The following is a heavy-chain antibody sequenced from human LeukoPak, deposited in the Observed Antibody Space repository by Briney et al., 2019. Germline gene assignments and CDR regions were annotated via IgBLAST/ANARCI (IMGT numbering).Heavy chain of an antibody. D-gene: IGHD5-24*01. J-gene: IGHJ4*02. CDR1: GFTFSSYA. CDR3: AKWGGGRGGYYYRLFNAFDY. Sequence: PGGSLRLSCAASGFTFSSYAMTWVRQAPGKGLEWVSAISGSGDSTHYADSVKGRFTIFRDNSKNTLYLQMNSLRAEDTAVYYCAKWGGGRGGYYYRLFNAFDYWGQGTLVTVSP. CDR2: ISGSGDST. V-gene: IGHV3-23*01.